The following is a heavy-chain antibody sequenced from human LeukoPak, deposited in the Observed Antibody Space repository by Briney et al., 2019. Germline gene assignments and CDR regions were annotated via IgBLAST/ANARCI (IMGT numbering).Heavy chain of an antibody. J-gene: IGHJ5*02. V-gene: IGHV3-23*01. D-gene: IGHD2-2*02. Sequence: PGGSLRLSCAASGFTFSTYAMSWVRQAPGKGLEWVSAISGNDGSTYYADSVKGRFTISRDNSKNTLYLQMNSLRAEDTAVYYCAKDLFPIVVVPAAISPWGQGTLVTVSS. CDR2: ISGNDGST. CDR3: AKDLFPIVVVPAAISP. CDR1: GFTFSTYA.